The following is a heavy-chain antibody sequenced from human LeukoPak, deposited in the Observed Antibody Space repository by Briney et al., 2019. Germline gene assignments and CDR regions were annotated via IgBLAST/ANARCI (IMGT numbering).Heavy chain of an antibody. CDR3: VRGAGTITNDAFDI. CDR1: SDSTY. V-gene: IGHV4-61*02. J-gene: IGHJ3*02. Sequence: SQTLSLTCTVSSDSTYWGWIRQPAGKGLEWIGRIHTTGSTNYNPSLNSRVTISLDTSNHQLSLKLSSVTAADTAVYYCVRGAGTITNDAFDIWGQGTMVTVSS. CDR2: IHTTGST. D-gene: IGHD1-1*01.